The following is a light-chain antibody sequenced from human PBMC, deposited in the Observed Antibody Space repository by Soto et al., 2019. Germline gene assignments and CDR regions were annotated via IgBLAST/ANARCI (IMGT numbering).Light chain of an antibody. CDR1: SGHSSYA. CDR2: LNSDGSH. J-gene: IGLJ2*01. CDR3: QTWGTGGVV. V-gene: IGLV4-69*01. Sequence: QLVLTQSPSASASLGASVKLTCTLSSGHSSYAIAWHQQQPEKGTRYLIKLNSDGSHSKGDGIPARFSGSSSGAERYLTISSPQYEDEADYHCQTWGTGGVVVGGGTKLTVL.